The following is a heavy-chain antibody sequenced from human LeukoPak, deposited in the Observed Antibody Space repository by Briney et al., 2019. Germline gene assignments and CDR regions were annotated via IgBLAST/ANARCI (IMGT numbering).Heavy chain of an antibody. D-gene: IGHD3-10*01. V-gene: IGHV3-9*01. CDR2: ISWNSGFK. Sequence: PGGSLRLSCAASGFTFDGFAMHWDRQVPGKGLEWVSGISWNSGFKGDADSVKGRFTISRDNAKNSAFLQMNSLRPEDTALYSCVKGPFGSATSEGFDFWGQGILVTVSS. CDR1: GFTFDGFA. J-gene: IGHJ4*02. CDR3: VKGPFGSATSEGFDF.